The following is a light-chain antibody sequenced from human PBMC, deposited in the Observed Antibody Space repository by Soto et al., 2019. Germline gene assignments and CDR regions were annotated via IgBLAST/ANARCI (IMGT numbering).Light chain of an antibody. Sequence: QSVLTQPPSVSGAPGQRVTISCTGSSSNIGAGYDVHWYQQLPGTAPKLLIYGNSNRPSGVPDRFSGSKSGTSASLAITGLQAEDEADYYCQSYDSSLSVDVFGTGT. J-gene: IGLJ1*01. CDR1: SSNIGAGYD. CDR2: GNS. V-gene: IGLV1-40*01. CDR3: QSYDSSLSVDV.